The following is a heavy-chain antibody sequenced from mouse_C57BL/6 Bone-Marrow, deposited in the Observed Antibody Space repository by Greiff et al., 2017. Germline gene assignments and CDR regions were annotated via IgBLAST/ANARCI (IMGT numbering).Heavy chain of an antibody. Sequence: EVKVVESGGGLVKPGGSLKLSCAASGFTFSSYAMSWVRQTPEKRLEWVATISDGGRYTYYPDNVKGRFTISRDNAKNNLYLQMSHLKSEDTAMYYCASYYGSSGYWYYDVWGTGTTVTVSS. D-gene: IGHD1-1*01. CDR1: GFTFSSYA. CDR3: ASYYGSSGYWYYDV. CDR2: ISDGGRYT. J-gene: IGHJ1*03. V-gene: IGHV5-4*03.